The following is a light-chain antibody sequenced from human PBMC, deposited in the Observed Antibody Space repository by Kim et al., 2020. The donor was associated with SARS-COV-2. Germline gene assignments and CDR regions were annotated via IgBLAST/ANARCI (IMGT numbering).Light chain of an antibody. V-gene: IGLV1-51*01. J-gene: IGLJ3*02. CDR3: ATWDSGLSVWM. CDR1: SSNIGFNY. CDR2: DNY. Sequence: QSVLTQPPSVSAAPGQRVTISCSGGSSNIGFNYVSWYQQLPGTAPKLLIYDNYKRPSGIPDRFSGSKSDTSATLGITGLQTGDEADHYCATWDSGLSVWMFGGGTKVTVL.